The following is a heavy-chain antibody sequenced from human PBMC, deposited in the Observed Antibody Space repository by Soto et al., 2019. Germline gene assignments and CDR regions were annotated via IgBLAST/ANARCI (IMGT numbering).Heavy chain of an antibody. J-gene: IGHJ6*02. V-gene: IGHV1-2*04. Sequence: QVQLVQSGAEVKKPGASVKVSCKASGYTFTGYYIHWVRQAPGQGLEWMGCINPNSGGTNFAQRFQGWVTMTGDTSISRAYMEVSRLKSDDTAVYYCARASGTAKYGMDVWGQGTTVTVSS. D-gene: IGHD5-18*01. CDR2: INPNSGGT. CDR1: GYTFTGYY. CDR3: ARASGTAKYGMDV.